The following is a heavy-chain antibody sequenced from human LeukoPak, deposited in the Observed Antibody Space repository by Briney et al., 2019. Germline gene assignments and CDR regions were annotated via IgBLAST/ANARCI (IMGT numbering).Heavy chain of an antibody. D-gene: IGHD3-10*01. CDR2: ISAYNGNT. CDR3: ARVQSRXLLWFGXSDYYYYGMDV. V-gene: IGHV1-18*01. J-gene: IGHJ6*02. Sequence: ASVKVSCKASGYTFTSYGISWVRQAPGQGLEWMGWISAYNGNTNYAQKLQGRVTMTTDTSTSTAYMELRSLRSDDTAVYYCARVQSRXLLWFGXSDYYYYGMDVWGQGTTATVSS. CDR1: GYTFTSYG.